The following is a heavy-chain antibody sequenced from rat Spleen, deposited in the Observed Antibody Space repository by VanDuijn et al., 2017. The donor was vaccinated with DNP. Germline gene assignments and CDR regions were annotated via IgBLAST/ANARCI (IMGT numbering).Heavy chain of an antibody. J-gene: IGHJ1*01. D-gene: IGHD1-1*01. V-gene: IGHV5-27*01. Sequence: EVQLVESGGGLVQPGRSLKLSCAASGFSFSDYDMAWVRQAPTKGLEWVACMSPTSRSSYYRDSVKGRFTISRDDAQSTLYLQRDSLRSEDAATYYCTTRGVGPRYYWHFDFWGPGTVVTVSA. CDR2: MSPTSRSS. CDR3: TTRGVGPRYYWHFDF. CDR1: GFSFSDYD.